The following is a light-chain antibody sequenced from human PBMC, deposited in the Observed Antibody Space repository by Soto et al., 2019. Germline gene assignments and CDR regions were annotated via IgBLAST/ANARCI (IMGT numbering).Light chain of an antibody. V-gene: IGKV1-9*01. CDR3: QQLNTHPYT. Sequence: DIQLTQSPSFLSAAVGDRVTLTCRARQDIGSFLAWYHQKPGKAPKLLISAASTLQSGVPSGLSGSGSGTEFALTISSLQTEDFASYYCQQLNTHPYTFGQGTKLEIK. CDR2: AAS. J-gene: IGKJ2*01. CDR1: QDIGSF.